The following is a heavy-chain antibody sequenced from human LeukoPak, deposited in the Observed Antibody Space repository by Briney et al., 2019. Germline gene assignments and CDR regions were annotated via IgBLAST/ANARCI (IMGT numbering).Heavy chain of an antibody. J-gene: IGHJ4*02. V-gene: IGHV5-51*01. CDR1: GYSFVSYW. CDR2: IYPSDSNA. CDR3: ARFVDYSSSVDY. D-gene: IGHD6-6*01. Sequence: GESLKISCQGSGYSFVSYWIVWVRQMPGMGLEWMGTIYPSDSNARYSPSFQGQVTISADRSISTAYLQWSSLKASDTAIYYCARFVDYSSSVDYWGRGTLVTVST.